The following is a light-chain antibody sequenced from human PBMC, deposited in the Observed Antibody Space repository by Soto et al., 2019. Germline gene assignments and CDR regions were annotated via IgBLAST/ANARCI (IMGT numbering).Light chain of an antibody. CDR1: KSLLHSNGNNY. V-gene: IGKV2-28*01. CDR2: LGS. CDR3: RQGPQIPYT. J-gene: IGKJ2*01. Sequence: IVMTQSPLSLPVTPGETASISCRSIKSLLHSNGNNYLAWYLQKQGQSPQLLIYLGSNRASGVHSRFRVSGSGTDFTLKISRVEADGVGVYYCRQGPQIPYTFGQGTTLAIK.